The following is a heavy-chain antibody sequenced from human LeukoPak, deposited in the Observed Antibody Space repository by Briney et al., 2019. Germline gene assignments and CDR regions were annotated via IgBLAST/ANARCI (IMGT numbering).Heavy chain of an antibody. CDR3: AKVQWLVTPDDAFDI. CDR1: GFTFSSYG. CDR2: ISYDGSNK. V-gene: IGHV3-30*18. D-gene: IGHD6-19*01. Sequence: GRSLRLSCAASGFTFSSYGMHWVRQAPGKGLEWVAVISYDGSNKYYADSVKGRFTISRDNSKNTLYLQMNSLRAEDTAVYYCAKVQWLVTPDDAFDIWGQGTMVTVSS. J-gene: IGHJ3*02.